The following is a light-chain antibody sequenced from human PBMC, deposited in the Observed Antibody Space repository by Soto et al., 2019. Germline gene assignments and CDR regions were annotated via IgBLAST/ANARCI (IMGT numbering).Light chain of an antibody. V-gene: IGKV3-20*01. J-gene: IGKJ4*01. Sequence: EILLTQSPGTLSLSPGERATLSCRATQSVSSSYLAWYQQKPGQAPRLLIYSASSRATGIPDRFSGSGSGTDFTLTISRLEPEDFAVYYCQQYGSSPRLTFGGGTKVDIK. CDR2: SAS. CDR3: QQYGSSPRLT. CDR1: QSVSSSY.